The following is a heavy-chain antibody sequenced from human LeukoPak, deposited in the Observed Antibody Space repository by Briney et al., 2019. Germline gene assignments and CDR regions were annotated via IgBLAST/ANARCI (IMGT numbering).Heavy chain of an antibody. CDR2: ISYDGSNK. J-gene: IGHJ4*02. Sequence: PGGSLRLSCAASGFTFSSYAMHWVRQAPGKGLEWVAVISYDGSNKYYADSVKGRFTISRDNSKNTLYLQMNSLRAEDTAVYYCATPGSYWGQGTLVTVSS. CDR3: ATPGSY. V-gene: IGHV3-30-3*01. D-gene: IGHD1-26*01. CDR1: GFTFSSYA.